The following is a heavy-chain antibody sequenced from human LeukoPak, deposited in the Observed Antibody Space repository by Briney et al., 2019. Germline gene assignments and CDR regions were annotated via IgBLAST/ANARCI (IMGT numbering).Heavy chain of an antibody. CDR1: GYTFTGYY. CDR3: AREYYDFWSGYYNYYYYYYMDV. J-gene: IGHJ6*03. V-gene: IGHV1-2*02. Sequence: ASVKVSCKASGYTFTGYYMHWVRQAPGQGLEWMGWINPNSGGTNYAQKFQGRVTMTRDTSISTAYMELSRLRSDDTAVYYCAREYYDFWSGYYNYYYYYYMDVWGKGTTVTVSS. D-gene: IGHD3-3*01. CDR2: INPNSGGT.